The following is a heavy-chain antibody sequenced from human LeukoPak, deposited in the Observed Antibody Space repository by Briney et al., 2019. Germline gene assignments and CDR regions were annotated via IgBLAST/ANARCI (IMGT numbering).Heavy chain of an antibody. CDR2: IIPILGIA. V-gene: IGHV1-69*04. CDR1: GGTFSSYA. J-gene: IGHJ4*02. CDR3: ARDRGRRDSGGWYS. D-gene: IGHD6-19*01. Sequence: SVKVSCKASGGTFSSYAIIWVRQAPGQGLEWMGRIIPILGIANYAQKFQGRVTITADKSTSTAYMELSSLRSEDTAVYYCARDRGRRDSGGWYSWGQGTLVTVSS.